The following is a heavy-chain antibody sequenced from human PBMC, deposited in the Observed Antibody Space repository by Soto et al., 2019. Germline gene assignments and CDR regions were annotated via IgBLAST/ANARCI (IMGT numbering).Heavy chain of an antibody. Sequence: KTSETLSLTCTVSGGSVSSVGYYWSWIRQHPGKGLEWIGYITYSGNTYYNPSLESRVTMSADTSKSQFSLKLSSVTAADTAVYFCVRGGSCTNGVCSVFDYWGQGTLVTVSS. J-gene: IGHJ4*02. D-gene: IGHD2-8*01. CDR2: ITYSGNT. V-gene: IGHV4-31*02. CDR1: GGSVSSVGYY. CDR3: VRGGSCTNGVCSVFDY.